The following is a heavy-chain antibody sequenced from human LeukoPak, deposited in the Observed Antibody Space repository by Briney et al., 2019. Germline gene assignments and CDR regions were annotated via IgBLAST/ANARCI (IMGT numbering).Heavy chain of an antibody. V-gene: IGHV4-39*01. CDR1: GGSISSSSYY. CDR3: ARLAARGYYFDY. CDR2: IYYSGST. D-gene: IGHD2-15*01. Sequence: SETPSLTCTVSGGSISSSSYYWGWIRQPPGKGLEWIGIIYYSGSTYYNPSLKSRVTMSVDTSKNQFSLKLSSVTAADTAVYYCARLAARGYYFDYWGQGTLVTVSS. J-gene: IGHJ4*02.